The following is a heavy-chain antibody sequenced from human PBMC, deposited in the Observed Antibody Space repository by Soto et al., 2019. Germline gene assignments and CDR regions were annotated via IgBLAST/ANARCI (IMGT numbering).Heavy chain of an antibody. J-gene: IGHJ4*02. CDR3: AREVNSGDHGIDN. CDR1: GFKFRYYS. D-gene: IGHD4-17*01. V-gene: IGHV3-21*01. Sequence: PAGSLTLARAPSGFKFRYYSMNWFRQAPGKGLEWVASISSISSDIYYADSLKGRFTITRENAKNSLYLQVSSLRAEDTAVYYCAREVNSGDHGIDNWGQGTLVTVSS. CDR2: ISSISSDI.